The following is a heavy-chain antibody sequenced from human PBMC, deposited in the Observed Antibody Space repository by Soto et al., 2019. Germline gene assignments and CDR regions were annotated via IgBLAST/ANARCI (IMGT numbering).Heavy chain of an antibody. V-gene: IGHV3-11*06. J-gene: IGHJ6*02. D-gene: IGHD3-3*01. CDR3: ARGDYDFWSGSYYGMDV. CDR2: ISSSSSYT. Sequence: PGGSLRLSCAACGFTFSDYYMSWIRQAPGKGLEGVSYISSSSSYTNYADSVKGRFTISRDNAKNSLYLQMNSLRAEDTAVYDCARGDYDFWSGSYYGMDVWGQGTTVTVSS. CDR1: GFTFSDYY.